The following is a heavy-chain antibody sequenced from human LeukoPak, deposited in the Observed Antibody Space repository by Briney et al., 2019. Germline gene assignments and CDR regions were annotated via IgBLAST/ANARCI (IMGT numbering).Heavy chain of an antibody. V-gene: IGHV5-51*01. J-gene: IGHJ4*02. CDR3: ARHAPLVRGVIYYFDH. D-gene: IGHD3-10*01. CDR1: GYSFTSYS. Sequence: GQSLNISCTGSGYSFTSYSTGWVRHMRVKGLEWMGTIYPGDSDTRYSPSFQGQVTISADKSISTAYLQWSSLKASDTAMYYCARHAPLVRGVIYYFDHWGQGTLVTVSS. CDR2: IYPGDSDT.